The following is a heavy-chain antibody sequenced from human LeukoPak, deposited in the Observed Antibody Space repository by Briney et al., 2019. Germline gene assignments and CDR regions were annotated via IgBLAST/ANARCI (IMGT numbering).Heavy chain of an antibody. CDR2: IYSSGST. V-gene: IGHV4-59*12. J-gene: IGHJ6*03. D-gene: IGHD2-2*01. Sequence: SETLSLTCTVSGGSISSYYWTWFRQPPGKGLEWIGYIYSSGSTNYNPSLKSRVTMSVDTSKNQFSLKLSSVTAVDTAVYYCARGVGRYCSSTSCRPPYYYYYMDVWGKGTTVTVSS. CDR3: ARGVGRYCSSTSCRPPYYYYYMDV. CDR1: GGSISSYY.